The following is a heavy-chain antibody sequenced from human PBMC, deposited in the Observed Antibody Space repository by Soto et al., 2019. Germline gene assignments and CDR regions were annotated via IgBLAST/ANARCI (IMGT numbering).Heavy chain of an antibody. J-gene: IGHJ5*02. CDR1: GYTFTGYF. CDR2: INPNSGAT. CDR3: ARGGGTTLAPLP. Sequence: QVQLLQSGAEVKKPGASVKVSCKASGYTFTGYFMHWVRQAPGEGLEWMGWINPNSGATKYAPKFQGRVTMTRDTSNRTAYFELSRLTADDTAIYYCARGGGTTLAPLPWGQGTPVTVSS. D-gene: IGHD3-16*01. V-gene: IGHV1-2*02.